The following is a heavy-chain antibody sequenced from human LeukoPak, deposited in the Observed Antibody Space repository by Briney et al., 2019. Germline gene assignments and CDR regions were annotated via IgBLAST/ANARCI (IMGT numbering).Heavy chain of an antibody. D-gene: IGHD2/OR15-2a*01. CDR2: IHTSGST. Sequence: SETLSLTCTVSGGSISSYYWSWIRQPAGKGLEWIGRIHTSGSTNYSPSLKSRVTMSVDTSKNQFSLNLTSVTAADTAIYYCAMSILQMRLDYWGQGALVTVSS. CDR3: AMSILQMRLDY. J-gene: IGHJ4*02. V-gene: IGHV4-4*07. CDR1: GGSISSYY.